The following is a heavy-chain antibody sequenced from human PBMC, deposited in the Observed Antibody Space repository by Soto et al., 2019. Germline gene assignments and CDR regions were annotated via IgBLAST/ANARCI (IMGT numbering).Heavy chain of an antibody. CDR1: GYTFTNYD. Sequence: QVQLVQSGAEVKKPGASVKVSCKASGYTFTNYDVNWVRQAAGQGLEWMGWMNPNSGNTDYAQKFRDRVAMTRHTSIDTAYMELSSLTSEDTAVYYCASQGVDFWRVGHYYGLGVWGQGTAVTVAS. V-gene: IGHV1-8*01. CDR3: ASQGVDFWRVGHYYGLGV. J-gene: IGHJ6*02. D-gene: IGHD3-3*01. CDR2: MNPNSGNT.